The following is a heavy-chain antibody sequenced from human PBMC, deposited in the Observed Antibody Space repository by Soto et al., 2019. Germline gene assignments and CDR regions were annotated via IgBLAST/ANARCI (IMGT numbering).Heavy chain of an antibody. CDR3: AKGGSFGGILDS. CDR1: GFTFSNAW. CDR2: IKSKTDGGTT. Sequence: KPGGSLRLSCAASGFTFSNAWMNWVRQAPGKGLEWVGRIKSKTDGGTTDYAAPVKGRFTISRDNSKNTLYLQMNSLRVEDTAFYFCAKGGSFGGILDSWGRGTLVTVSS. J-gene: IGHJ4*02. V-gene: IGHV3-15*07. D-gene: IGHD3-10*01.